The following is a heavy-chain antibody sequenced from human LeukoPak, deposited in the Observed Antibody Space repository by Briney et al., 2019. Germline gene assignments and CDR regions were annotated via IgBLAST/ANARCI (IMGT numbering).Heavy chain of an antibody. CDR3: ARALGYCSSTSCPPPGNYYYYGMDV. Sequence: ASVKVSFKASGYTFTGYYMHWVRQAPGQGLEWMGWINPNSGGTNYAQKFQGRVTMTRDTSISTAYMELSRLRSDDTAVYYCARALGYCSSTSCPPPGNYYYYGMDVWGQGTTVTVSS. CDR2: INPNSGGT. J-gene: IGHJ6*02. CDR1: GYTFTGYY. D-gene: IGHD2-2*01. V-gene: IGHV1-2*02.